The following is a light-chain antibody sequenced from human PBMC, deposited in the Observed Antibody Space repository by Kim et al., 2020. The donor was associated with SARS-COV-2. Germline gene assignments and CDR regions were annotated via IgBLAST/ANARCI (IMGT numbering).Light chain of an antibody. CDR1: QGIRSH. J-gene: IGKJ5*01. CDR3: QQKKNYPLT. CDR2: DAS. V-gene: IGKV1-17*01. Sequence: ASVGDRVTITCRASQGIRSHLGWYQQKPGRVPKLLFYDASTLQSGVPSRFSGSGSGTDFTLTVSSLQPEDFATYYCQQKKNYPLTFGQGTQLEIK.